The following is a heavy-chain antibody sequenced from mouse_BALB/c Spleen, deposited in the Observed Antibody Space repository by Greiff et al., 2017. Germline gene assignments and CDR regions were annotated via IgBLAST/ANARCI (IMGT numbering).Heavy chain of an antibody. Sequence: DLVKPGASVKLSCKASGYTFTSYWINWIKQRPGQGLEWIGRIAPGSGSTYYNEMFKGKATLTVDTSSSTAYIQLSSLSSEDSAVYFCASNYRYDEGYAMDYWGQGTSVTVSS. CDR1: GYTFTSYW. CDR3: ASNYRYDEGYAMDY. J-gene: IGHJ4*01. CDR2: IAPGSGST. V-gene: IGHV1S41*01. D-gene: IGHD2-14*01.